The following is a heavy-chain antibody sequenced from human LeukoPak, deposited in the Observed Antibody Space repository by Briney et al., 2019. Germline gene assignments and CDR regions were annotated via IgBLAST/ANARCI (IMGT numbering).Heavy chain of an antibody. CDR1: GGSISSYY. D-gene: IGHD3-22*01. V-gene: IGHV4-4*07. CDR3: ARDKYIYGSSGYYTFDY. J-gene: IGHJ4*02. CDR2: IHTSGST. Sequence: SETLSLTCTVSGGSISSYYWSWIRQPAGKGLEWIGRIHTSGSTNYNPSLKSRVTMSVDTSKNQFSLKLSSVTAADTAVFYCARDKYIYGSSGYYTFDYWGQGTLVTVSS.